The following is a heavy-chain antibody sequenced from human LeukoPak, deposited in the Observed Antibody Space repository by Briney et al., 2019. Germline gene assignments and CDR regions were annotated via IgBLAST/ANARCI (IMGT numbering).Heavy chain of an antibody. CDR1: GDSISSGGYY. Sequence: SETLSLTCTVAGDSISSGGYYWSWIPQHPGKGLEWIGYIYYSGSTFYHPSLKSRVTISIATSKNQFSLRMSSVTAADTAVYYCAREPRGGGYSFDYWGQGTLVTVSS. CDR3: AREPRGGGYSFDY. V-gene: IGHV4-31*03. D-gene: IGHD5-12*01. J-gene: IGHJ4*02. CDR2: IYYSGST.